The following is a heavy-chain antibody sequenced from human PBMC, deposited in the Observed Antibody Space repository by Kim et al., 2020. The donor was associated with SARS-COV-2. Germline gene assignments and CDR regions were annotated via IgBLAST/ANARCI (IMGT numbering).Heavy chain of an antibody. V-gene: IGHV3-48*03. Sequence: GGSLRLSCAASGFTFSSYEMNWVRQAPGKGLEWVSYISSSSGSTIYYADSVKGRFTISRDNAKNSLYLQMNSLRAEDTAVYYCARDRPGLFVSPLLDYWGQGTLVTVSS. D-gene: IGHD2-21*01. CDR2: ISSSSGSTI. CDR3: ARDRPGLFVSPLLDY. CDR1: GFTFSSYE. J-gene: IGHJ4*02.